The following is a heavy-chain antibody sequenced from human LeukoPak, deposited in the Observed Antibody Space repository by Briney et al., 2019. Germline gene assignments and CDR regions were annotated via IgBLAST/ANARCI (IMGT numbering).Heavy chain of an antibody. CDR2: FDPEDGET. Sequence: AASVKVSCKVSGYTLTELSMHWVRQAPGKGLEWMGGFDPEDGETIYAQKFQGRVTMTEDTSTDTAYMELSSLRSGDTAVYYCASMTGANFDYWGQGTLVTVSS. V-gene: IGHV1-24*01. J-gene: IGHJ4*02. CDR3: ASMTGANFDY. D-gene: IGHD2-21*01. CDR1: GYTLTELS.